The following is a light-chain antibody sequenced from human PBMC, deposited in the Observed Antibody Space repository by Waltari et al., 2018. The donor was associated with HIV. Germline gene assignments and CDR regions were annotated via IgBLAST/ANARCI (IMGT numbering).Light chain of an antibody. V-gene: IGKV3-20*01. CDR1: QSVDSSY. Sequence: EIALAPSPGTLSLSPGDRATLSCRTSQSVDSSYKAWYQQKAGQAPRLLIYATSTRATDIPDRFSGSGSGTDFTLTISRLEREDFAVYYCLQYGRSPPITFGQGTRLEIK. J-gene: IGKJ5*01. CDR2: ATS. CDR3: LQYGRSPPIT.